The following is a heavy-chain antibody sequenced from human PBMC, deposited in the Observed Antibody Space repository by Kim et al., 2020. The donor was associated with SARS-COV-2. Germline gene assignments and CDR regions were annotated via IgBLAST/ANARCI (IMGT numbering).Heavy chain of an antibody. D-gene: IGHD5-12*01. J-gene: IGHJ4*02. CDR2: IYSGGST. V-gene: IGHV3-53*01. CDR1: GFTVSSNY. CDR3: ASESQMATTTGYFDY. Sequence: GGSLRLSCAASGFTVSSNYMSWVRQAPGKGLEWVSVIYSGGSTYYADSVKGRFTISRDNSKNTLYLQMNSLRAEDTAVYYCASESQMATTTGYFDYWGQGTLVTVSS.